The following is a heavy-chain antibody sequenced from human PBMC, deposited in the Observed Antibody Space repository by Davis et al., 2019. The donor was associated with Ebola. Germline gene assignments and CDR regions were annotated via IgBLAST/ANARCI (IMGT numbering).Heavy chain of an antibody. J-gene: IGHJ4*02. Sequence: GGSLRLSCAASGFTFSTYSMNWVRQAPGKGLEWVSYISSSSSTIYYADSVKGRFTISRDNAKNSLYLQMNSLRDEDTAVYYCARDIMITFGGVIDYWGQGTLVTVSS. CDR3: ARDIMITFGGVIDY. D-gene: IGHD3-16*01. CDR2: ISSSSSTI. V-gene: IGHV3-48*02. CDR1: GFTFSTYS.